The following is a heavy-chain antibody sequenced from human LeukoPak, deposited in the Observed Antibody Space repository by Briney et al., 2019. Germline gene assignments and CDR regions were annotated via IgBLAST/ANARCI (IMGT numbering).Heavy chain of an antibody. CDR3: ARRASLFGVVITYYYGMDV. D-gene: IGHD3-3*01. CDR2: INHSGST. V-gene: IGHV4-34*01. Sequence: KPSETLSLTCAVYGGSFSGYYWSWIRQPPGKGLEWIGEINHSGSTNYNPSLKSRVTISVDTSKNQFSLKLSSVTAADTAVYYCARRASLFGVVITYYYGMDVWGQGTTVTVSS. CDR1: GGSFSGYY. J-gene: IGHJ6*02.